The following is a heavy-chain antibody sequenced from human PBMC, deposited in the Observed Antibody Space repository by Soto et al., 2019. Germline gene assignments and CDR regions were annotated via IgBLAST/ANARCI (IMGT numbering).Heavy chain of an antibody. D-gene: IGHD1-26*01. V-gene: IGHV3-9*01. CDR3: VKGRGSYFVYFGLDV. CDR1: GFTFDDYA. CDR2: IDWNGGST. J-gene: IGHJ6*02. Sequence: DVQLVESGGGLVQPGRSLRLSCVASGFTFDDYAMHWVRQTPGKGLEWVSSIDWNGGSTAYADSVKGRFTISRDNARNSLYLQMNSLRPEYTALYYCVKGRGSYFVYFGLDVWGQGTTVTVSS.